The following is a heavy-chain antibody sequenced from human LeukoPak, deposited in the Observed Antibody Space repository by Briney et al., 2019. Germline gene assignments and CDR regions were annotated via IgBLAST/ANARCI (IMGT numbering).Heavy chain of an antibody. D-gene: IGHD6-6*01. CDR1: GGSFSGYY. CDR3: ARERYSSSYFDY. Sequence: LSLTCAVYGGSFSGYYWSWIRQPPGKGLEWVSYISSSGSTIYYADSVKGRFTISRDNAKNSLYLQMNSLRAEDTAVYYCARERYSSSYFDYWGQGTLVTVSS. J-gene: IGHJ4*02. V-gene: IGHV3-11*04. CDR2: ISSSGSTI.